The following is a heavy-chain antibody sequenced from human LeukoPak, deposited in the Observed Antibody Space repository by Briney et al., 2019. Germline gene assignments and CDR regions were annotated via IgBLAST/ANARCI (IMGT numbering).Heavy chain of an antibody. Sequence: ASVRVSCKASGYTFTSYGISWGREAPGQGREWGGWISAYNGNTNYAQKLQGRVTMTTDTSTSTAYMERRSLTYDDTAVYYCASARVDLLRYFDWLLPHAFDMWGQGTMVSVSS. J-gene: IGHJ3*02. D-gene: IGHD3-9*01. CDR3: ASARVDLLRYFDWLLPHAFDM. V-gene: IGHV1-18*04. CDR2: ISAYNGNT. CDR1: GYTFTSYG.